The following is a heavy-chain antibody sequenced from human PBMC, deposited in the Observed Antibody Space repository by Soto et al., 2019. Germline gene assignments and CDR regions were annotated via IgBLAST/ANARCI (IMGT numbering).Heavy chain of an antibody. V-gene: IGHV3-11*01. D-gene: IGHD3-9*01. CDR3: ARSPLHLTQNDY. J-gene: IGHJ4*02. Sequence: QVQLVESGGGLVKPGGSLRLSCAASGFTFSDYYMSWFRHAPGKGLEWVSYISGSGSSIYYADSVKGRFTISRNNAKNSQYLQMNSMRAEDTAVYYCARSPLHLTQNDYWGQGTLVTVSS. CDR1: GFTFSDYY. CDR2: ISGSGSSI.